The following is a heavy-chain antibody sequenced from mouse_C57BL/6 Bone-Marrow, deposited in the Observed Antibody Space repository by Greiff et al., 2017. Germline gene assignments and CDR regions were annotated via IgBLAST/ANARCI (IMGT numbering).Heavy chain of an antibody. Sequence: EVKLVESGGDLVKPGGSLKLSCAASGFTFSSYGMSWVRQTPDKRLEWVATISSGGSYTYYPDSVKGRFPISRDNAKNTLYLQMSSLKSEDTAMYYCATLRGAYWGQGTLVTVSA. J-gene: IGHJ3*01. V-gene: IGHV5-6*01. D-gene: IGHD1-1*01. CDR2: ISSGGSYT. CDR3: ATLRGAY. CDR1: GFTFSSYG.